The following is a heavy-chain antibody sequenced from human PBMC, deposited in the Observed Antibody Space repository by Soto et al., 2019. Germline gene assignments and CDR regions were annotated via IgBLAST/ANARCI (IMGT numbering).Heavy chain of an antibody. V-gene: IGHV4-39*01. CDR1: GGSISSSSYY. D-gene: IGHD2-15*01. CDR3: ARLAGRNVNY. Sequence: QLQLQESGPGLVKPSETLSLTCTVSGGSISSSSYYWGWIRQPPGKGLEWIGSIYYSGSTYYNPSLKSRVTISVDTSKNQFSLKLSSVTAADTVVYYCARLAGRNVNYWGQGTLVTVSS. J-gene: IGHJ4*02. CDR2: IYYSGST.